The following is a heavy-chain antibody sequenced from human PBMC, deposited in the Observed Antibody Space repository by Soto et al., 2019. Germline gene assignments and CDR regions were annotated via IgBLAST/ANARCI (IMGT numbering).Heavy chain of an antibody. CDR1: GASVSSGSNY. D-gene: IGHD1-26*01. J-gene: IGHJ4*02. V-gene: IGHV4-61*01. CDR2: IYYTGST. CDR3: ARVLSGCGFDY. Sequence: QVQLQESAPGLVKPSETLSLTCTVSGASVSSGSNYWSWIRQPPGKGLKWIGYIYYTGSTNYNLSLQSRVTISEATSKNQFPVRLTSVPAADTALYYFARVLSGCGFDYWGQGTLVTVSS.